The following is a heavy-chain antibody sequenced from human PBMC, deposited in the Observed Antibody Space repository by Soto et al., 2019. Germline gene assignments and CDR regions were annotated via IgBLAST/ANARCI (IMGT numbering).Heavy chain of an antibody. Sequence: QVQLQESGPGLVKPSETLSLTCTVSGGSISSYYWSWIRQPPGKGLEWIGYIYYSGSTNYNPSLKSRVTISXDXPQTPCALKLSSVTAADTAVYYCARVLWSRRDWFDPWGQGTLVTVSS. CDR2: IYYSGST. CDR1: GGSISSYY. CDR3: ARVLWSRRDWFDP. J-gene: IGHJ5*02. V-gene: IGHV4-59*08. D-gene: IGHD3-10*01.